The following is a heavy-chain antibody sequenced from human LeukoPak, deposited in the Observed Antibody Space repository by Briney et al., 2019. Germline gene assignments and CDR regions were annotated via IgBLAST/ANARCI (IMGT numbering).Heavy chain of an antibody. V-gene: IGHV4-59*02. CDR2: VHNSGST. CDR3: VRDWEGFNFDI. D-gene: IGHD1-26*01. J-gene: IGHJ3*02. Sequence: PSETLSLTCIVSGGPVSSYHWSWVRQPPGEGLEWIAYVHNSGSTNYNPSLKSRVIISVDRSKNQFSLKMNSVTAADTAVYYCVRDWEGFNFDIWGQGTMVTVSS. CDR1: GGPVSSYH.